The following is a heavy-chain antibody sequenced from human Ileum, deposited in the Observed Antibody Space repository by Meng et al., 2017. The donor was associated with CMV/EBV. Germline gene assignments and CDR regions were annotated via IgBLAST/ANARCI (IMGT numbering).Heavy chain of an antibody. D-gene: IGHD4-11*01. CDR1: GFTVNSNY. CDR2: IYAGGST. V-gene: IGHV3-66*02. Sequence: GESLKISCAASGFTVNSNYMSWVRQAPGKGLEWVSIIYAGGSTYSADSVKGRFTVSRDSSTNTLYLQMNSLRTEGTALYYCARDLPNSNYAGDWGQGTLVTVSS. J-gene: IGHJ4*02. CDR3: ARDLPNSNYAGD.